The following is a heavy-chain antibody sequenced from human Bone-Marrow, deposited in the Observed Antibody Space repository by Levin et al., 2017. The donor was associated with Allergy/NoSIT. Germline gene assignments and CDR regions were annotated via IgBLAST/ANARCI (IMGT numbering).Heavy chain of an antibody. Sequence: PGGSLRLSCAASGFTFSSYWMHWVRQAPGKGLVWVSRIKNDGSETNYGDSVKGRFTISRDNAKNTLYLQMNSLRAEDTAVYYCARDRNLKCGRSACYVGFDIWGQGTMVTVSS. D-gene: IGHD2-21*02. J-gene: IGHJ3*02. CDR1: GFTFSSYW. V-gene: IGHV3-74*01. CDR3: ARDRNLKCGRSACYVGFDI. CDR2: IKNDGSET.